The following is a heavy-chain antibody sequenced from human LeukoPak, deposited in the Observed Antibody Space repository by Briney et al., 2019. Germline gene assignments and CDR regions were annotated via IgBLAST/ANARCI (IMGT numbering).Heavy chain of an antibody. CDR2: IKHDGSET. Sequence: PGGSLRLSCAASGFTFSSYWMSWVRQAPGKGLEWVANIKHDGSETHYVDSVKGRFTISRDNAKNSMNLQMNSLRAEDTAVYYCATSDDGVWGRRPTVEYFQHWGQGTLVTVSS. J-gene: IGHJ1*01. CDR3: ATSDDGVWGRRPTVEYFQH. CDR1: GFTFSSYW. V-gene: IGHV3-7*01. D-gene: IGHD2-8*01.